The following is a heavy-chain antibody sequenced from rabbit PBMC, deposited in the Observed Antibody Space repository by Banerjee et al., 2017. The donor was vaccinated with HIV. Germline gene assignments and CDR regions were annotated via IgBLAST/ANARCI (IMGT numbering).Heavy chain of an antibody. CDR3: VRGGYDENYFNL. Sequence: QEQLVESGGGLVQPGGSLKLSCKASGFSLSSYAMNWVRQAPGKGLEWIGYIDPVFGSTYYASWVNGRFTISKTSSTTVTLQMTSLTAADTATYFCVRGGYDENYFNLWGQGTLVTVS. CDR1: GFSLSSYA. J-gene: IGHJ4*01. CDR2: IDPVFGST. V-gene: IGHV1S39*01. D-gene: IGHD2-1*01.